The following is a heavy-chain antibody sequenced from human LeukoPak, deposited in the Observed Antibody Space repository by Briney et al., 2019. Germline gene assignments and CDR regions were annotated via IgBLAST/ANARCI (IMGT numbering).Heavy chain of an antibody. Sequence: GGSLRLSCAASGFTVSGNYMSWVRQAPGKGLEWVSLIYSGGTTYYADSVKGRFTISRDNSKNMLYLQMNSLRAEDTAVYYCARDNYDSSGYYFDWGQGTLVTVSS. V-gene: IGHV3-53*01. D-gene: IGHD3-22*01. CDR1: GFTVSGNY. CDR3: ARDNYDSSGYYFD. CDR2: IYSGGTT. J-gene: IGHJ4*02.